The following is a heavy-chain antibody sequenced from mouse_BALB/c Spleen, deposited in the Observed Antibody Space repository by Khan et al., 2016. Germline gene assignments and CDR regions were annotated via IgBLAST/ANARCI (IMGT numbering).Heavy chain of an antibody. J-gene: IGHJ3*01. CDR2: IDTFTGQP. Sequence: QIQLVQSGPELKKPGETVKISCKASGYTFTNYGMNWVKQAPGKGLKWMGWIDTFTGQPTYTDDFKGRFAFSLETSASTAYLQINSLKDEDTATXFCARGGNGGNYVLFAYWGHGTLVTVSA. CDR1: GYTFTNYG. D-gene: IGHD1-1*01. CDR3: ARGGNGGNYVLFAY. V-gene: IGHV9-3-1*01.